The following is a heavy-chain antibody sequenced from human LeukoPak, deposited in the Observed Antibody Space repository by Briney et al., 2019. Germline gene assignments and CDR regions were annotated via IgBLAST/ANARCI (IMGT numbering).Heavy chain of an antibody. CDR3: APTAEAYTSWWKV. D-gene: IGHD3-16*01. J-gene: IGHJ4*02. CDR1: GYTFTGYY. V-gene: IGHV1-2*02. CDR2: INPNSGGT. Sequence: ASVKVSGKASGYTFTGYYMHWVRQAPGQGLEWMGWINPNSGGTNYAQKFKGRVTMTRDTSISTAYLEVRSLTSDDTAVYYCAPTAEAYTSWWKVWGQGTLVTVSS.